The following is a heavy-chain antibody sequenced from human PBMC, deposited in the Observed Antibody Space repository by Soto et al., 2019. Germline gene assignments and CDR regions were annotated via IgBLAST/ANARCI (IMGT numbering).Heavy chain of an antibody. CDR3: ARVESYYGSGSYYNDY. CDR2: MNPNSGNT. CDR1: GYTFTSYD. D-gene: IGHD3-10*01. V-gene: IGHV1-8*01. J-gene: IGHJ4*02. Sequence: ASVKVSCKASGYTFTSYDINWVRQATGQGLEWMGWMNPNSGNTGYAQKFQGRVTMTRNTSISTAYMELSSLRSEDTAVYYCARVESYYGSGSYYNDYWGQGTLVTVSS.